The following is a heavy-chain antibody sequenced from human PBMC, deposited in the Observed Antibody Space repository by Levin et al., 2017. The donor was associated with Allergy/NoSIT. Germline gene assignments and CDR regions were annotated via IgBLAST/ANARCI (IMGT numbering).Heavy chain of an antibody. J-gene: IGHJ3*02. CDR3: ARGRPKPLLWFGEPRSGDAFDI. CDR2: IYHSGST. CDR1: GGSISSGGYS. V-gene: IGHV4-30-2*01. D-gene: IGHD3-10*01. Sequence: SETLFLTCAVSGGSISSGGYSWSWIRQPPGKGLEWIGYIYHSGSTYYNPSLKSRVTISVDRSKNQFSLKLSSVTAADTAVYYCARGRPKPLLWFGEPRSGDAFDIWGQGTMVTVSS.